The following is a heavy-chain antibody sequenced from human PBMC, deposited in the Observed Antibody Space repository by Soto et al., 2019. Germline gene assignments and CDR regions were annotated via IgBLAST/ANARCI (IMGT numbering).Heavy chain of an antibody. Sequence: QVQLVESGGGVVQPGRSLRLSCAASGFTFSSYGMHWVRQAPGKGLEWVAVISYDGSNKYYADSVKGRFTISRDNSKNTLYLQMNSLRAEDTAVYYCAKLGLIAAAGRHAFDIWGPGTMVTVSS. J-gene: IGHJ3*02. CDR2: ISYDGSNK. V-gene: IGHV3-30*18. D-gene: IGHD6-13*01. CDR3: AKLGLIAAAGRHAFDI. CDR1: GFTFSSYG.